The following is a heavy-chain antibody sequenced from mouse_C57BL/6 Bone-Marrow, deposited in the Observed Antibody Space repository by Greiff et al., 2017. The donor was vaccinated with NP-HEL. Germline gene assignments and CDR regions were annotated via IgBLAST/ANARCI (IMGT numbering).Heavy chain of an antibody. V-gene: IGHV1-69*01. CDR3: ARDYYYGSSPAWFAY. Sequence: VKQRPGQGLEWIGEIDPSDSYTNYNQKFKGKSTLTVDKSSSTAYMQLSSLTSEDSAVYYCARDYYYGSSPAWFAYWGQGTLVTVSA. CDR2: IDPSDSYT. D-gene: IGHD1-1*01. J-gene: IGHJ3*01.